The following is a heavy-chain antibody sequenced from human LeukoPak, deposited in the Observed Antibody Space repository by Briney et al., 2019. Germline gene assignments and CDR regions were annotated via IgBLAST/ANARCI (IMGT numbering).Heavy chain of an antibody. CDR3: ARMAAAGTVKGWFDP. V-gene: IGHV4-4*07. CDR1: GGSISSYY. D-gene: IGHD6-13*01. J-gene: IGHJ5*02. Sequence: PSETLSLTCTVSGGSISSYYWSWIRQPAGKGLEWIGRIYTSGSTNYNPSLRSRVTMSVDTSKNQFSLKLSSVTAADTAVYYCARMAAAGTVKGWFDPWGQGTLVTVSS. CDR2: IYTSGST.